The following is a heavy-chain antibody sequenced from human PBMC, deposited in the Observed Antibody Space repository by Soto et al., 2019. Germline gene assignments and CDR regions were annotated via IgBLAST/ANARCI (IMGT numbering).Heavy chain of an antibody. J-gene: IGHJ3*02. CDR2: INPNSGGT. V-gene: IGHV1-2*04. CDR3: ALYSLGFCSSPSCYRPRDAFDI. D-gene: IGHD2-2*01. CDR1: GYTFTGYY. Sequence: GASVKVSCKASGYTFTGYYMHWVRQAPGQGLEWMGWINPNSGGTNYAQKFQGWVTMTRDTSISTAYMELSRLRSDDTAVFYCALYSLGFCSSPSCYRPRDAFDIWGQGTMVTVSS.